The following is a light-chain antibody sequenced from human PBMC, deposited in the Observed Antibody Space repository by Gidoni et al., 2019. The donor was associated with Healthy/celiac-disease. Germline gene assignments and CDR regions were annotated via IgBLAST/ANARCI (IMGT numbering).Light chain of an antibody. V-gene: IGKV1-5*03. CDR2: KAS. CDR1: QSISSW. J-gene: IGKJ5*01. Sequence: DIQTTQSPSTLSASVGDRVIITCRASQSISSWLAWYQQKPGKAPKLLIYKASSLESGVPSRFSGSGSGTEFTLTISSLQPDDFATYYCQQYNSYSPITFGQGTRLEIK. CDR3: QQYNSYSPIT.